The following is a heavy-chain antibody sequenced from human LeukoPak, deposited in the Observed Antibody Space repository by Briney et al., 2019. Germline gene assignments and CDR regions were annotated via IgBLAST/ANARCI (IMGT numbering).Heavy chain of an antibody. CDR3: AKDPRVGAFDI. Sequence: GGSLRLSCAASGLTVSSNYMSWVRQAPGKGLEWVSVIYSGGSTYYADSVKGRFTISRDNSKNTLYLQMNSLRAEDTAVYYCAKDPRVGAFDIWGQGTMVTVSS. V-gene: IGHV3-53*01. J-gene: IGHJ3*02. CDR2: IYSGGST. CDR1: GLTVSSNY. D-gene: IGHD4-23*01.